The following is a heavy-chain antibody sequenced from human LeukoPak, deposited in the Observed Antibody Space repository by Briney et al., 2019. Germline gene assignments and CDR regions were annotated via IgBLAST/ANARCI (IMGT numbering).Heavy chain of an antibody. V-gene: IGHV4-4*07. CDR1: GGSISSYY. J-gene: IGHJ6*03. CDR2: IYTSGST. CDR3: ARDRGYCSGGSCLHYYYYMDV. Sequence: PSETLSLTCTVSGGSISSYYWSWIRQPAGKGLGWIGRIYTSGSTNYNPSLKSRVTMSVDTSKNQFSLKLSSATAADTAVYYCARDRGYCSGGSCLHYYYYMDVWGKGTTVTVSS. D-gene: IGHD2-15*01.